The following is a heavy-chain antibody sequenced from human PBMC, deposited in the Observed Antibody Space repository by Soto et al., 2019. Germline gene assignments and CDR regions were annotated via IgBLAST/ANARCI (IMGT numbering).Heavy chain of an antibody. CDR3: ARLTRGVYDLDRLWEKFDY. V-gene: IGHV2-5*02. Sequence: GLDLEWLALIYWDYDKRYSPSLSSRLTITKDPSKNQVDLTMTNMDPVDTATYYCARLTRGVYDLDRLWEKFDYWGQGTLVTVSS. D-gene: IGHD5-12*01. J-gene: IGHJ4*02. CDR2: IYWDYDK.